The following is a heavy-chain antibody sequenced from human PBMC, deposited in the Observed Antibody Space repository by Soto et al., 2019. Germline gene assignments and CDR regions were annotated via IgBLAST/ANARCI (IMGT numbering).Heavy chain of an antibody. J-gene: IGHJ4*01. CDR1: GGSISSYS. D-gene: IGHD2-2*03. Sequence: PSETLSLTCTVSGGSISSYSWSGIRQPPGKRLKRIGYIYYSGSTNYNPSLKSRVTISVDTSKNQFSLKLTSVTAANTAVYFCSCDKITDLLDFWGHGTLVTVSA. CDR3: SCDKITDLLDF. V-gene: IGHV4-59*12. CDR2: IYYSGST.